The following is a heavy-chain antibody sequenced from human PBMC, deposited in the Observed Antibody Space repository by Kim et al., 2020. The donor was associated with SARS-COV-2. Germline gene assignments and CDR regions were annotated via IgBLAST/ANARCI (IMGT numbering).Heavy chain of an antibody. CDR1: GYTFTSYG. Sequence: ASVKVSCKASGYTFTSYGISWVRQAPGQGLEWMGWISAYNGNTNYAQKLQGRVTMTTDTSTSTAYMELRSLRSDDTAVYYCARGRADRYNWNYRVAFDIWGQGTMVTVSS. CDR2: ISAYNGNT. J-gene: IGHJ3*02. CDR3: ARGRADRYNWNYRVAFDI. D-gene: IGHD1-7*01. V-gene: IGHV1-18*04.